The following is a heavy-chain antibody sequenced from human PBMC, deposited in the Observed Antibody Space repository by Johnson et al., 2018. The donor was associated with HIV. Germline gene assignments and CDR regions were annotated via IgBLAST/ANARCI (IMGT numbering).Heavy chain of an antibody. CDR1: GFTFSDYA. CDR3: AKDRLAMGILDI. D-gene: IGHD5-18*01. Sequence: VQLVESGGGLLPPGGSLKLSCAASGFTFSDYAMAWVRQAPGKGLQWLAELSNTGLNTYYADSVRGRFTISRENSKNMLYLQVNSLRAEDTAIYYCAKDRLAMGILDIWGQGTVVIVSS. CDR2: LSNTGLNT. V-gene: IGHV3-23*04. J-gene: IGHJ3*02.